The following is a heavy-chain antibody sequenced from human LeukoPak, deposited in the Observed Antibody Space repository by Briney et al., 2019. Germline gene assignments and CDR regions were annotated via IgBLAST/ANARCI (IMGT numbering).Heavy chain of an antibody. CDR2: IDPSGST. CDR1: GGSFSDYY. J-gene: IGHJ6*03. CDR3: VRVGYSYVINDWSRTGLGAYPTKYYYHMDV. V-gene: IGHV4-34*01. D-gene: IGHD5-18*01. Sequence: PSETLSFTCAVYGGSFSDYYWGWIRQPPGKGREGSGEIDPSGSTNYSPSLKSRVTISVDTSKNQFSLKLSSVAAADTAVYFCVRVGYSYVINDWSRTGLGAYPTKYYYHMDVWDKGATVTVSS.